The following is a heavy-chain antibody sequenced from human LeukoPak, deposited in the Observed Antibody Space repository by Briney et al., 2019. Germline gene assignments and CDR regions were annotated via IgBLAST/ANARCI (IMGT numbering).Heavy chain of an antibody. CDR3: ARVRWEYYGSGLDY. Sequence: SETLSLTCTVSGGSISSYYWRWIRQPPGKGLEWIGYIYYSGSTNYNPSLKSRVTISVDTSKNQFSLKLSSVTAADTAVYYCARVRWEYYGSGLDYWGQGTLVTVSS. CDR2: IYYSGST. V-gene: IGHV4-59*01. CDR1: GGSISSYY. D-gene: IGHD3-10*01. J-gene: IGHJ4*02.